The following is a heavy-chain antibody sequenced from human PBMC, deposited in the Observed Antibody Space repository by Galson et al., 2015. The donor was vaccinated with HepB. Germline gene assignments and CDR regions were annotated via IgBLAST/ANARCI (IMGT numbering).Heavy chain of an antibody. J-gene: IGHJ6*02. CDR2: IWYDGSNK. Sequence: SLRLSCAASGFTFSSYGMHWVRQAPGKGLEWVAVIWYDGSNKYYAGSVKGRFTISRDNSKNTLYLQMNSLRAEDTAVYYCARDNCCGDYVGLWIRYYYYGMDVWGQGTTVTVSS. CDR3: ARDNCCGDYVGLWIRYYYYGMDV. D-gene: IGHD4-17*01. CDR1: GFTFSSYG. V-gene: IGHV3-33*01.